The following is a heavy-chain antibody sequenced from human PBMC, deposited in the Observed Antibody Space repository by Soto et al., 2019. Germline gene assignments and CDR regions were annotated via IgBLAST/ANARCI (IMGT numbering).Heavy chain of an antibody. V-gene: IGHV4-34*01. D-gene: IGHD2-15*01. CDR3: ARLYCSGGSCYYYFDY. CDR2: INHSGST. J-gene: IGHJ4*02. Sequence: PSETLSLTCAVYGGPFSGYYWSWIRQPPGKGLEWIGEINHSGSTNYNPSLKSRVTISVDTSKNQFSLKLSSVTAADTAVYYCARLYCSGGSCYYYFDYWGQGTLVTVSS. CDR1: GGPFSGYY.